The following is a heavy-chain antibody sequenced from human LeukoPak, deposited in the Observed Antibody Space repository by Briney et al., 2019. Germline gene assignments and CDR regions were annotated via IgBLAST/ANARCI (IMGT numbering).Heavy chain of an antibody. Sequence: PGGSLRLSCAASGFTFSSYAMSWVRQAPGKGLEWVSAISGSGGSTYYADSVKGRFTISRDNSKNTLYLQMNSLRAEGTAVYYCAKRPDSDTGYYYYGMDVWGQGTTVTVSS. D-gene: IGHD3-22*01. CDR3: AKRPDSDTGYYYYGMDV. V-gene: IGHV3-23*01. J-gene: IGHJ6*02. CDR1: GFTFSSYA. CDR2: ISGSGGST.